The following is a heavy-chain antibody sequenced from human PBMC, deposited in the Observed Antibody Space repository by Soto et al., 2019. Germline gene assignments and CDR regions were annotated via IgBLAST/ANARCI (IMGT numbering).Heavy chain of an antibody. D-gene: IGHD3-3*01. CDR2: IYHSGST. CDR1: GGSISSGGYS. J-gene: IGHJ6*02. CDR3: ARHFPAYYDFWSGLGYYYGMDV. Sequence: SETLSLTCAVSGGSISSGGYSWSWIRQPPGKGLEWIGYIYHSGSTYYNPSLKSRVTISVDTSKNQFSLKLSSVTAADTAVYYCARHFPAYYDFWSGLGYYYGMDVWGQGTTVT. V-gene: IGHV4-30-2*03.